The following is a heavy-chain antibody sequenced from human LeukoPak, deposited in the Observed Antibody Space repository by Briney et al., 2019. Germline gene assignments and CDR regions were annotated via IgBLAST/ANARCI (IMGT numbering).Heavy chain of an antibody. J-gene: IGHJ3*02. CDR1: GFTFSSYA. CDR2: INWNGGST. D-gene: IGHD3-16*01. CDR3: ARDLGGDMITFGGVIDI. V-gene: IGHV3-20*04. Sequence: PGGSLRLSCAASGFTFSSYAMSWVRQAPGKGLEWVSGINWNGGSTGYADSVKGRFTISRDNAKNSLYLQMNSLRAEDTALYYCARDLGGDMITFGGVIDIWGQGTMVTVSS.